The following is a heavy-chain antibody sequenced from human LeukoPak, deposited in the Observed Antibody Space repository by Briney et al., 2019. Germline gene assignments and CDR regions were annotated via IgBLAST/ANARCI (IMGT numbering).Heavy chain of an antibody. V-gene: IGHV3-23*01. CDR3: AADSSGWAQDGY. Sequence: AGSLRLSCAASGFTFSSYAMSWVRQAPGKGLEWVSAISGSGGSTYYAASVKGRFTISRDNSKNTLYLQLNSLRAEDTAVYYCAADSSGWAQDGYWGQGTLVTVSS. CDR1: GFTFSSYA. D-gene: IGHD6-19*01. CDR2: ISGSGGST. J-gene: IGHJ4*02.